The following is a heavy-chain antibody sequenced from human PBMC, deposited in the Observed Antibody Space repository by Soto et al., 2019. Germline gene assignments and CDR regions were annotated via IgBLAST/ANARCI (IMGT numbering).Heavy chain of an antibody. J-gene: IGHJ3*02. D-gene: IGHD5-12*01. V-gene: IGHV4-39*01. CDR3: ARHQQEKTSGYDTIDDAFDI. CDR1: GVSISYSSYY. Sequence: QLQLQESGPGLVKPSETLSLTCTVSGVSISYSSYYWGWIRQPPGKGLEWIGSVYYTGNTYQNPSLKGRVNISVDTSNNQFSRKVNPVTAADTAVYYCARHQQEKTSGYDTIDDAFDIWGQGTMVTVSS. CDR2: VYYTGNT.